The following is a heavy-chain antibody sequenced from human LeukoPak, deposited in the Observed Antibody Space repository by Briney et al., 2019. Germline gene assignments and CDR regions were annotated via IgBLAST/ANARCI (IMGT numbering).Heavy chain of an antibody. CDR1: GFIVSSNY. D-gene: IGHD1-26*01. J-gene: IGHJ4*02. CDR2: ISGSGGST. Sequence: GGSLRLSCAASGFIVSSNYMSWVRQAPGKGLEWVSAISGSGGSTYYADSVKGRFTISRDNSKNTLYLQMNSLRAEDTAVYYCAKGGPLWELLNWGQGTLVTVSS. V-gene: IGHV3-23*01. CDR3: AKGGPLWELLN.